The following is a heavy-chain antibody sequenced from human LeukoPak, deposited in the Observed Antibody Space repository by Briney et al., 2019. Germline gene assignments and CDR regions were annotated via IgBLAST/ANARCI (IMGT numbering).Heavy chain of an antibody. CDR3: ASQLRYFDWSLRSPNAFDI. V-gene: IGHV1-2*02. J-gene: IGHJ3*02. D-gene: IGHD3-9*01. Sequence: GASVKVSCKASGYTFTGYYMHWVRQDPGQGLEWMGWINPNSGGTNYAQKFQGRVTMTRDTSISTAYMELSRLRSDDTAVYYCASQLRYFDWSLRSPNAFDIWGQGTMVTVSS. CDR1: GYTFTGYY. CDR2: INPNSGGT.